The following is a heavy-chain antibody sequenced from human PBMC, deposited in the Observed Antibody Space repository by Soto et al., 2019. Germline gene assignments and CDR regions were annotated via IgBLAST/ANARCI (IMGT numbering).Heavy chain of an antibody. CDR2: ISSSGSTI. D-gene: IGHD4-17*01. Sequence: GGSLRLSCAASGFTFSDYYMSWIRQAPGKGLEWVSYISSSGSTIYYADSVKGRFTISRDNAKNSLYLQMNSLRAEDTAVYYCARSETTVTRKLTIRFDPWGQGTLVTVSS. V-gene: IGHV3-11*01. CDR1: GFTFSDYY. CDR3: ARSETTVTRKLTIRFDP. J-gene: IGHJ5*02.